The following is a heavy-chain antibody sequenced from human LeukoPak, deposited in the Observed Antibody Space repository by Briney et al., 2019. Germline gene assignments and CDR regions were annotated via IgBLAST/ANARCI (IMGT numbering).Heavy chain of an antibody. CDR2: IYSGGST. J-gene: IGHJ4*02. V-gene: IGHV3-66*01. D-gene: IGHD3-9*01. Sequence: PGGSLRLSCAASGFTVSSNYMSWVRQAPGKGLEWVSVIYSGGSTYYADSVKGRFTISRDNSKNTLYLQMNSLRAEDTAVYYCARDSELLRYFDWQQGPLSFDYWGQGTLVTVSS. CDR1: GFTVSSNY. CDR3: ARDSELLRYFDWQQGPLSFDY.